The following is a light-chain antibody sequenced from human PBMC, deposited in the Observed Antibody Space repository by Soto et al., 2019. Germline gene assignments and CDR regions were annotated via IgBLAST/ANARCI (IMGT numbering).Light chain of an antibody. J-gene: IGLJ2*01. CDR1: SSNVGRNT. Sequence: QSALTQPPSASGTPGQRVTISCSGSSSNVGRNTVNWYQQLPGTAPKLLIYSNNQRPSGVPDRFSGSKSGTSASLAISGLQSEDEADYYCAAWDDSLNAVVFGGGTK. CDR2: SNN. CDR3: AAWDDSLNAVV. V-gene: IGLV1-44*01.